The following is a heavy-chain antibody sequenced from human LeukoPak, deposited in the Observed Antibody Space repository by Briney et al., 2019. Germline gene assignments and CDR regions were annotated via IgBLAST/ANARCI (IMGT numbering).Heavy chain of an antibody. D-gene: IGHD2-8*02. CDR3: AGHHPRNTVDF. V-gene: IGHV4-59*08. Sequence: SETLSLTCTVSGGSISSYYWSWIRQPPGKGLEWIGYIYYSGSTNYNPSLKSRVTISLDTSKNQFSLKLSSVTAADMAVYYCAGHHPRNTVDFWGQGTLVTVSS. CDR1: GGSISSYY. J-gene: IGHJ4*02. CDR2: IYYSGST.